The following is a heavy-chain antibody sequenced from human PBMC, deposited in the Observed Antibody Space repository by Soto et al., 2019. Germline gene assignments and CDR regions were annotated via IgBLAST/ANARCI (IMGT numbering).Heavy chain of an antibody. J-gene: IGHJ4*02. Sequence: QVTLKESGPVLVKPTETLTLTCTVSGFSLSNARMGVSWIRQPPGKALEWLAHIFSSDEKSYNTSLKSRLTISKDTSKSQVVLTMTNMDPVDTATYYSARNQRDSGSYYFDYWGQGTLVTVSS. CDR3: ARNQRDSGSYYFDY. D-gene: IGHD3-10*01. CDR1: GFSLSNARMG. V-gene: IGHV2-26*01. CDR2: IFSSDEK.